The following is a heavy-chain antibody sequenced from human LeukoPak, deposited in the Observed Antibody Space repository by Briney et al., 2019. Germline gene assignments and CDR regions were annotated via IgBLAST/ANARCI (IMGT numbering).Heavy chain of an antibody. J-gene: IGHJ4*02. Sequence: PGGSLRLSCTASGFTFGDYAMSRVRQAPEKGLEWVGVIRSKAYGGTTEYAASVKGRFTISRDDSKSIAYLQMNSLKTEDTAVYYCTREGIDYYDSSGYYYDYFDYWGQGTLVTVSS. CDR3: TREGIDYYDSSGYYYDYFDY. D-gene: IGHD3-22*01. V-gene: IGHV3-49*04. CDR2: IRSKAYGGTT. CDR1: GFTFGDYA.